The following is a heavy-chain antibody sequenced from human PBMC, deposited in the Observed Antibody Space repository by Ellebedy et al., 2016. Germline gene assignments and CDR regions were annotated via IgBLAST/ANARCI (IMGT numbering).Heavy chain of an antibody. J-gene: IGHJ3*01. Sequence: ASVKVSCKASGYTFISYSMDWVRQAPGQRLEWMGWINAGNGNTKYSQKFQGRVTITRDTSASTAYMELSSLRSEDTAVYYCARAASQWGGVWGQGTKVTVSS. CDR3: ARAASQWGGV. CDR2: INAGNGNT. V-gene: IGHV1-3*01. CDR1: GYTFISYS. D-gene: IGHD2-2*01.